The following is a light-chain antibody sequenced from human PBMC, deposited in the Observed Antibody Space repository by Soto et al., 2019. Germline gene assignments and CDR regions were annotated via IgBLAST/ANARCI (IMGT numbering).Light chain of an antibody. CDR2: DVS. CDR1: SSDVGGYDY. Sequence: QSVLTQPASVSGSPGQSVTISCTGSSSDVGGYDYVSWYQHYPGKAPKLLIYDVSSRPSGVSHRFSGSKSGNTASLTVSGLQAEDEADYYCSSYTSGSSDVIFGGGTQLTVL. J-gene: IGLJ7*01. V-gene: IGLV2-14*03. CDR3: SSYTSGSSDVI.